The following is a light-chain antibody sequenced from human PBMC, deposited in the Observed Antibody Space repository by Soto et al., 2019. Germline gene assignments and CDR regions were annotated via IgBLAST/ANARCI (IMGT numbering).Light chain of an antibody. Sequence: EIVLTQSPGTLSLSPGEGAILSCRASHSINNNYLAWYQQKPGQAPRLLTYGASSRATGIPDRFSGGGSGKDFTLTVTRLEPEDFAVYYCQQYGSSITFGQGTRLEIK. CDR3: QQYGSSIT. CDR1: HSINNNY. V-gene: IGKV3-20*01. CDR2: GAS. J-gene: IGKJ5*01.